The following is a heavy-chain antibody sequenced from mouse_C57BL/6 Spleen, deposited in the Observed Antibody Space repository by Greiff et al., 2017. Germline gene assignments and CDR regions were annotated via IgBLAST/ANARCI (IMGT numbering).Heavy chain of an antibody. CDR2: IYPSASET. CDR3: GRRCGSGCWYFDV. Sequence: QVQLKQPGAELVRPGSSVKLSCKASGYTFTSYWMHWVKQRPIQGLEWIGNIYPSASETHYNQKFKDKATLTVDKSSSTAYMQLSSLTSDESAVYYCGRRCGSGCWYFDVWGTGTTVTVSS. V-gene: IGHV1-52*01. J-gene: IGHJ1*03. CDR1: GYTFTSYW. D-gene: IGHD1-1*01.